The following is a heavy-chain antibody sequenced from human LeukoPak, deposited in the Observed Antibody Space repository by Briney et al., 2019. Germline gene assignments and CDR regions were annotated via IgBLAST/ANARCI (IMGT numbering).Heavy chain of an antibody. D-gene: IGHD4-23*01. V-gene: IGHV3-33*01. CDR3: ARDCCGGNSHLFAS. CDR2: IWYDGNNR. J-gene: IGHJ4*02. Sequence: GESLRLSCTASGLTFSRHGMHWVRQAPGKGLEWVAIIWYDGNNRYYTYSVKGRFTIYRDNSKDTLYLQMNSLRAEDTAVYYCARDCCGGNSHLFASWGQGTLVTVSS. CDR1: GLTFSRHG.